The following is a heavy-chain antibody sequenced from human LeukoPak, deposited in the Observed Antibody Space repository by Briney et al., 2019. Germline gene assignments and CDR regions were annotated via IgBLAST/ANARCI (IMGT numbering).Heavy chain of an antibody. V-gene: IGHV3-11*01. Sequence: GGSLRLSCAASGFTFSDYYMSWIRQAPGKGLEWVSYITTSGSTMYYADSVKGRFTISRDNAKKSLYLQMNSLRAEDTAVYYCASPSAPYYYDSSAYYVSWGQGTLVTVSS. CDR2: ITTSGSTM. CDR3: ASPSAPYYYDSSAYYVS. CDR1: GFTFSDYY. D-gene: IGHD3-22*01. J-gene: IGHJ5*02.